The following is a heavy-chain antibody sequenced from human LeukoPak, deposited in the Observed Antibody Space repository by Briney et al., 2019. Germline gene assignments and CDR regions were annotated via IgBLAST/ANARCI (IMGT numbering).Heavy chain of an antibody. CDR2: ISGSGGST. CDR1: GCTFSSYA. CDR3: AKALSGYKPPNYYYYMDV. J-gene: IGHJ6*03. D-gene: IGHD3-3*01. Sequence: GGSLRLSCAASGCTFSSYAMSWVRQAPGKGLEWVSAISGSGGSTYYADSVKGRFTISRDNSKNTLYLQMNSLRAEDTAVYYCAKALSGYKPPNYYYYMDVWGKGTTVTVSS. V-gene: IGHV3-23*01.